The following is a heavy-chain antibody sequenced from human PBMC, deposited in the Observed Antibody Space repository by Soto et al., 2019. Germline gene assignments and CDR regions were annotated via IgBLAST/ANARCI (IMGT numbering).Heavy chain of an antibody. V-gene: IGHV4-59*01. Sequence: PSETLSLTCTVSGGSISSYYWSWIRQPPGKGLEWIGYIYYSGSTNYNPSLKSRVTISVDTSKNQFSLKLSSVTAADTAVYYCATIDYDSSGYYLDEWGQGTLVTVSS. J-gene: IGHJ4*02. CDR2: IYYSGST. CDR3: ATIDYDSSGYYLDE. D-gene: IGHD3-22*01. CDR1: GGSISSYY.